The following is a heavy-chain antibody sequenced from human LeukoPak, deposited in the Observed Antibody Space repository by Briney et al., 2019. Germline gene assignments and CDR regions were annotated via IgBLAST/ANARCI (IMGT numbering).Heavy chain of an antibody. D-gene: IGHD3-22*01. V-gene: IGHV3-23*01. Sequence: GGSLRLSCAASGFTFSSYAMSWVRQAPGKGLEWVSAISGSGGSTYYADSVKGRFTISRDNSKNTLYLQMNSLRAEDTAVYYCAKDGFPGYYYDSSGYYHFDYWGQGTLVTVSS. J-gene: IGHJ4*02. CDR1: GFTFSSYA. CDR2: ISGSGGST. CDR3: AKDGFPGYYYDSSGYYHFDY.